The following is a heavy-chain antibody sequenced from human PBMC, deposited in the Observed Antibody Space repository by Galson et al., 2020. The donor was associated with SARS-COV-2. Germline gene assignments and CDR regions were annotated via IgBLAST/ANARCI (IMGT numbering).Heavy chain of an antibody. CDR1: GFTFSSYA. D-gene: IGHD1-26*01. J-gene: IGHJ4*02. CDR2: TRYDGSNK. Sequence: GGSLRLSCAASGFTFSSYAMYWVRQAPGKGLEWVAFTRYDGSNKYYADSVKGRFTISRDNSKNTLYLQMNSLRAEDTAVYYCAKDQVGRWASYYFDYWGQGTLVTVSS. CDR3: AKDQVGRWASYYFDY. V-gene: IGHV3-30*02.